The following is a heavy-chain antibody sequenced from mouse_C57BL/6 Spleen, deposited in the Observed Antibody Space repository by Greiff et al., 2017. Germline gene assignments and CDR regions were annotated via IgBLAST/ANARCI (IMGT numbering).Heavy chain of an antibody. CDR1: GYAFSSSW. CDR3: AKRGNPYAMDY. J-gene: IGHJ4*01. Sequence: QVQLQQSGPELVKPGASVKISCKASGYAFSSSWMNWVKQRPGKGLEWIGRIYPGDGDTNYNGKFKGKATLTADKSSSTAYMQLSSLTSEDSAVYFCAKRGNPYAMDYWGQGTSVTVSS. V-gene: IGHV1-82*01. CDR2: IYPGDGDT. D-gene: IGHD2-1*01.